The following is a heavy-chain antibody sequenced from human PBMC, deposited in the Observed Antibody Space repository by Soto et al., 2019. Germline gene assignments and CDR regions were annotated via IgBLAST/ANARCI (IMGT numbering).Heavy chain of an antibody. Sequence: PGGSLRLSCATSGINFSDHFMAWIRLSPGKGLEWIAYISGSGTTIYYADSVRGRFTISRDNANDSLYLQMNSLRAEDTAVYYCARDGRYKTPYDGFDTWGRGTMVTVSS. CDR3: ARDGRYKTPYDGFDT. D-gene: IGHD1-26*01. CDR2: ISGSGTTI. J-gene: IGHJ3*02. V-gene: IGHV3-11*01. CDR1: GINFSDHF.